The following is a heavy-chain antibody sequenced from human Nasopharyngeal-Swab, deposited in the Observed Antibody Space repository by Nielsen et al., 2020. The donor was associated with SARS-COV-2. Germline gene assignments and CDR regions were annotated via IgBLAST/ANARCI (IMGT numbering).Heavy chain of an antibody. CDR1: GFTFSTSW. V-gene: IGHV3-74*01. CDR3: ARDPYFSEYGDYAYGMDV. Sequence: GGSLRLSCAASGFTFSTSWMHWIRQAPGKGLVWVSRISPDGRSTTYADSVKGRFTISRDNAKNTLYLQMNSLRDEDTAVYYRARDPYFSEYGDYAYGMDVWGQGTTVTVSS. CDR2: ISPDGRST. J-gene: IGHJ6*02. D-gene: IGHD4-17*01.